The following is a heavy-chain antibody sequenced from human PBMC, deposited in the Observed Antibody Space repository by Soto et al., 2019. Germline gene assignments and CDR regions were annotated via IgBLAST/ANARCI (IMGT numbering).Heavy chain of an antibody. CDR1: GFSLSNARMG. J-gene: IGHJ4*02. Sequence: GXGPTLVNPTETLTLACTVSGFSLSNARMGVSWIRQPPGKALEWLAHIFSNDEKSYSTSLKSRLTISKDTSKSQVVLTMTNMDPVDTATYYCARILSDSGSHYYFDYWGQGTLVTVSS. D-gene: IGHD1-26*01. CDR3: ARILSDSGSHYYFDY. V-gene: IGHV2-26*01. CDR2: IFSNDEK.